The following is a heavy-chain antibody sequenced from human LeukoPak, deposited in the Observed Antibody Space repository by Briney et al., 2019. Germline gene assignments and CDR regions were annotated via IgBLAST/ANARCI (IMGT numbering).Heavy chain of an antibody. D-gene: IGHD2-15*01. Sequence: GGSLSLSCEAPGSTFSSYWMSWVRQAPGKGLGWVAKKTQDGSEKYYVDSVKGRFTISRDNAKNSLYLQMNSLRAEDTAVYYCAREGCSGGSCYHNWFDPWGQGTLVTVSS. J-gene: IGHJ5*02. CDR2: KTQDGSEK. CDR1: GSTFSSYW. CDR3: AREGCSGGSCYHNWFDP. V-gene: IGHV3-7*01.